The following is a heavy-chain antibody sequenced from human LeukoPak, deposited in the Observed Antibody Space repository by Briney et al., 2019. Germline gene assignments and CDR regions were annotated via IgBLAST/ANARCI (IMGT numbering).Heavy chain of an antibody. CDR3: ARDRLWFGGIDY. V-gene: IGHV3-21*01. J-gene: IGHJ4*02. CDR1: GFALKSYS. Sequence: PGGSLRLSCAGSGFALKSYSLTWVRQAPGKGLEWVSSISSTSAYIHYADSVKGRFTISRDNVDNVVYLEMNSLGAEDTATYYCARDRLWFGGIDYWGQGTLVTVSS. CDR2: ISSTSAYI. D-gene: IGHD3-10*01.